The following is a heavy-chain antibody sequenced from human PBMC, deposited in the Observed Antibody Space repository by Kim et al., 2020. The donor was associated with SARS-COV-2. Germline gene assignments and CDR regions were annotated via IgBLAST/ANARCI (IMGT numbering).Heavy chain of an antibody. J-gene: IGHJ6*02. Sequence: YADSVKCRFTISRDNAKNSLYLQMNSLRAEDTAVYYCARAGSGSYYYGMDVWGQGTTVTVSS. D-gene: IGHD1-26*01. CDR3: ARAGSGSYYYGMDV. V-gene: IGHV3-30*01.